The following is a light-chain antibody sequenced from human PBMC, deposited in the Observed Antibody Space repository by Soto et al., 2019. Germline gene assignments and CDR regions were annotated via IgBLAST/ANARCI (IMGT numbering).Light chain of an antibody. Sequence: QSVLTQPPSVSGAPGQGVTISCAGSASNIGAGYGVHWYQLLPGTAPKLLIYDDDKRLSGIPDRFSGSKSGTSATLGITGFQTGDEADYYCGSWDSSLSAYVFGTGTKVTVL. J-gene: IGLJ1*01. CDR2: DDD. CDR3: GSWDSSLSAYV. V-gene: IGLV1-51*01. CDR1: ASNIGAGY.